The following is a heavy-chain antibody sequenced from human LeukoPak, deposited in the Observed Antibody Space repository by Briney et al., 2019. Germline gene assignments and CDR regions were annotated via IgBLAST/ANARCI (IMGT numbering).Heavy chain of an antibody. CDR1: GFNFDRYT. CDR3: AKELDTMFFDY. Sequence: GGSLRLSCATSGFNFDRYTIHWVRQAPGKGLEWVSLAGRAGGTTFYSDSVWGRFTISRDSGRKSVYLQMNSLTTDDTAFYFCAKELDTMFFDYWGQGALVTVSS. J-gene: IGHJ4*02. V-gene: IGHV3-43*01. CDR2: AGRAGGTT. D-gene: IGHD3-10*02.